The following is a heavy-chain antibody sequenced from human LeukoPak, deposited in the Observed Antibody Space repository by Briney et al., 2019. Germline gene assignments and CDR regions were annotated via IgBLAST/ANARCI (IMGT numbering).Heavy chain of an antibody. V-gene: IGHV4-38-2*02. J-gene: IGHJ5*02. CDR1: GYSISSGYY. Sequence: SETLSLTCTVSGYSISSGYYWGWIRQPPGKGLEWIGSIYHSGSTYYNPSLKSRVTISVDTSKNQFSLKLSSVTAADTAVYYCARDSEGWFDPWGQGTLVTVSS. CDR2: IYHSGST. CDR3: ARDSEGWFDP.